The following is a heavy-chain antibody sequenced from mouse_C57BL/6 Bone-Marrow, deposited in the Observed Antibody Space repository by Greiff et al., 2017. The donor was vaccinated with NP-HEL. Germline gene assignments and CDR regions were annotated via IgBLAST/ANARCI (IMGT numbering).Heavy chain of an antibody. D-gene: IGHD1-1*01. CDR1: GFTFSSYA. CDR3: ARTPSHYYGSRGFAY. V-gene: IGHV5-4*03. Sequence: EVKLVESGGGLVKPGGSLKLSCAASGFTFSSYAMSWVRQTPEKRLEWVATISDGGSYTYYPDNVKGRFTISRDNAKNNLYLQMSHLKSEDTAMYYCARTPSHYYGSRGFAYWGQGTLSLSLQ. CDR2: ISDGGSYT. J-gene: IGHJ3*01.